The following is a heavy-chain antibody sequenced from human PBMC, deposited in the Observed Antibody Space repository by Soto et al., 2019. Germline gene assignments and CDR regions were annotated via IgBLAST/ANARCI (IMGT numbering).Heavy chain of an antibody. Sequence: GGSLRLSCTASGFTFSSYEMTWVRQAPGKGLEWISYITSGGTTYYADSAKGRFTISRDNAKNSLYLHLNSLTAEDTAVYYCARDRGYDAHDYYYNAMDVWGQGTMVTVSS. CDR3: ARDRGYDAHDYYYNAMDV. J-gene: IGHJ6*02. V-gene: IGHV3-48*03. CDR2: ITSGGTT. D-gene: IGHD2-15*01. CDR1: GFTFSSYE.